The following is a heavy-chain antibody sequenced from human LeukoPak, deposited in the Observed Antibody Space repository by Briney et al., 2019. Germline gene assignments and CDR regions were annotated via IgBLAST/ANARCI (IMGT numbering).Heavy chain of an antibody. Sequence: GGSLRLSCAASGFSFNSYDMHCVRQAPGKGLEWMALIRYDGSKEYYAYSVKGRFTISRDNSKNTLYLQMNSLRPEDTAVYYCAELGITMIGGVWGKGTTVTISS. CDR3: AELGITMIGGV. J-gene: IGHJ6*04. V-gene: IGHV3-30*02. D-gene: IGHD3-10*02. CDR2: IRYDGSKE. CDR1: GFSFNSYD.